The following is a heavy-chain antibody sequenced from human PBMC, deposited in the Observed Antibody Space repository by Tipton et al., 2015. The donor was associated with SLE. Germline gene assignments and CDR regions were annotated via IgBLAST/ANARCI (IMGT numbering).Heavy chain of an antibody. D-gene: IGHD3-10*01. J-gene: IGHJ3*02. CDR2: ISSSSSYI. V-gene: IGHV3-21*04. CDR1: GFTFSSYS. CDR3: ASTLWFGELGAFDI. Sequence: SLRLSCAASGFTFSSYSMNWVRQAPGKGLEWVSSISSSSSYIYYADSVKGRFTISRDNAKNSLYLQMNSLRAEDTAVYYCASTLWFGELGAFDIWGQGTMVTVSS.